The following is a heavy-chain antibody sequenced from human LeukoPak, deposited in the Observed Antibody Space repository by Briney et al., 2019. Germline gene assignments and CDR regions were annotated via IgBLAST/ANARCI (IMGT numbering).Heavy chain of an antibody. V-gene: IGHV3-30*02. J-gene: IGHJ6*03. CDR1: GFTFSSYG. CDR2: IRYDGSNK. CDR3: ARYSNWFNYYYYYMDV. D-gene: IGHD7-27*01. Sequence: GGSLRLSCAASGFTFSSYGMHWVRQAPGKGLEWVAFIRYDGSNKYYADSVKGRFTISRDNSKNTLYLQMNSLGAEDTAVYYCARYSNWFNYYYYYMDVWGTGTTVTVSS.